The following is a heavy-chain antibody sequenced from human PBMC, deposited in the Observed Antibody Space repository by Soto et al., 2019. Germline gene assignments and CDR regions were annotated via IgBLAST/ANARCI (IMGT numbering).Heavy chain of an antibody. V-gene: IGHV3-33*01. J-gene: IGHJ4*02. CDR2: IWYDGSNK. CDR3: ARDRVLGGGQQLVRLVY. D-gene: IGHD6-13*01. CDR1: GFTFSSYG. Sequence: QVQLVESGGGVVQPGRSLRLSCAASGFTFSSYGMHWVRQAPGKGLEWVAVIWYDGSNKYYADSVKGRFTISRDNSKNTLYLQMNSLRAEDTAVYYCARDRVLGGGQQLVRLVYWGQGTLVTVSS.